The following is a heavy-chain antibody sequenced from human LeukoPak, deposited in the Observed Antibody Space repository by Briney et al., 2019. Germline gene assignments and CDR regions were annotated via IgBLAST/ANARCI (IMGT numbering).Heavy chain of an antibody. V-gene: IGHV4-61*02. CDR2: IYTSGST. J-gene: IGHJ4*02. Sequence: SETLSLTCTVSGGSISSGSYYWSWIRQPAGKGLEWIGRIYTSGSTNYNPSLKSRVTISVDTSKNQFSLKLSSVTAADTAVYYCARARAHVYGYSSSSVRYFDYWGQGTLVTVSS. D-gene: IGHD6-6*01. CDR3: ARARAHVYGYSSSSVRYFDY. CDR1: GGSISSGSYY.